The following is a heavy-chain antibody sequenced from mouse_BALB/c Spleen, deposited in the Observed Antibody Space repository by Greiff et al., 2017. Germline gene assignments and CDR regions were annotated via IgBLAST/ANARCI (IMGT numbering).Heavy chain of an antibody. CDR3: TRDGNSAWFAY. CDR2: ISSGGSYT. Sequence: EVQGVESGGGLVKPGGSLKLSCAASGFTFSSYTMSWVRQTPEKRLEWVATISSGGSYTYYPDSVKGRFTISRDNAKNTLYLQMSSLKSEDTAMYYCTRDGNSAWFAYWGQGTLVTVSA. V-gene: IGHV5-6-4*01. CDR1: GFTFSSYT. D-gene: IGHD2-1*01. J-gene: IGHJ3*01.